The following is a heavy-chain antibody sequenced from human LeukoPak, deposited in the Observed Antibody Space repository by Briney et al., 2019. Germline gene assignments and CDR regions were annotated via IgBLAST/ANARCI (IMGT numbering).Heavy chain of an antibody. Sequence: GGSLRLSCAASGFTFSNAWMSWVRQAPGKGPEWVGRIKSKTDGGTTDYAAPVKGRFTISRDDSKNTLYLQMNSLKTEDTAVYYCTTDPILRFLEWLFSIDYWGQGTLDTVSS. V-gene: IGHV3-15*01. CDR1: GFTFSNAW. CDR2: IKSKTDGGTT. D-gene: IGHD3-3*01. CDR3: TTDPILRFLEWLFSIDY. J-gene: IGHJ4*02.